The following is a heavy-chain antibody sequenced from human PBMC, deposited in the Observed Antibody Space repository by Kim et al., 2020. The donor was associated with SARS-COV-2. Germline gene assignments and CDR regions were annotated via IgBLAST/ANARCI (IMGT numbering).Heavy chain of an antibody. J-gene: IGHJ6*03. CDR3: ARLNRAATPSYYYYYMDV. V-gene: IGHV5-51*01. CDR2: IYPGDSDT. D-gene: IGHD2-15*01. CDR1: GYSFTSYW. Sequence: GESLKNSCKGSGYSFTSYWIGWVRQMPGKGLEWMGIIYPGDSDTRYSPSFQGQVTISADKSISTAYLQWSSLKASDTAMYYCARLNRAATPSYYYYYMDVWGKGTTVTVSS.